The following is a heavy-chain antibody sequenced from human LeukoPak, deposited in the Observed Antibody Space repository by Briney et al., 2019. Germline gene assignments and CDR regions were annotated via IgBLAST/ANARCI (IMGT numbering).Heavy chain of an antibody. Sequence: AGGSLRLSCAASGFTFSSYSMNWVRHAPGKGLEWVSSISSSSSYIYYADSVKGRFTISRDNAKNSLYLQMNSLRAEDTAVYYCARDGYGSGSYYHYYFDYWGQGTLVTVSS. CDR1: GFTFSSYS. D-gene: IGHD3-10*01. J-gene: IGHJ4*02. CDR2: ISSSSSYI. V-gene: IGHV3-21*01. CDR3: ARDGYGSGSYYHYYFDY.